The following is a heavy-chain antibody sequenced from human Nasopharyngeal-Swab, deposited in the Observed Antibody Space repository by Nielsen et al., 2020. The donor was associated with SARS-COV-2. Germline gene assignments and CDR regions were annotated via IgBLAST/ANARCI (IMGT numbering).Heavy chain of an antibody. Sequence: SETLSLTCGVSGGPFNDHYWTWIRQPPGKGLEWIGEINHTGSTNYDPSLKSRVTISVDTSQRQFSLRLTSVTAADTAVYYCASSSGNWAFDIWGQGTMVTVSS. V-gene: IGHV4-34*01. J-gene: IGHJ3*02. D-gene: IGHD1-1*01. CDR2: INHTGST. CDR3: ASSSGNWAFDI. CDR1: GGPFNDHY.